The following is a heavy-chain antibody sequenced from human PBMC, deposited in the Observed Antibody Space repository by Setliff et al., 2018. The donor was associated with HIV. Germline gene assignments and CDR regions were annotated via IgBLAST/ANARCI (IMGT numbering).Heavy chain of an antibody. CDR3: ARHSPSDY. CDR2: IYNSAST. CDR1: GGSISRYY. J-gene: IGHJ4*02. Sequence: SETLSLTCTVSGGSISRYYWSWIRQPPGKGLEWIGYIYNSASTSYNPSLKSRVTISVDTSKNKFTLKLSSVTAADTAVYYCARHSPSDYWGQGTLVTVSS. V-gene: IGHV4-59*08.